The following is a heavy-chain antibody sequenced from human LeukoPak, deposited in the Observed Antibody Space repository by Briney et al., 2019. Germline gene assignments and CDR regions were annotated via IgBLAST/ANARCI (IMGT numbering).Heavy chain of an antibody. CDR1: GGTFSSYA. Sequence: GASVKVSCKASGGTFSSYAISWVRQAPGQGLEWMGGIIPIFVTANYAQKFQGRVTITADESTRTAYMELSSLRSEDTAVYYCAMSKGPETFITMVRGVINNWFDPWGQGTLVTVSS. D-gene: IGHD3-10*01. J-gene: IGHJ5*02. CDR3: AMSKGPETFITMVRGVINNWFDP. V-gene: IGHV1-69*13. CDR2: IIPIFVTA.